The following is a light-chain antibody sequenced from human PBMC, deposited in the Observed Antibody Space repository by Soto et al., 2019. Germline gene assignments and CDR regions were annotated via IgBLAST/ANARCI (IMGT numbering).Light chain of an antibody. CDR2: GAS. V-gene: IGKV3-20*01. Sequence: EIVLTQSPCTLSLSPGERATISCRASQSVSSSYLAWYQQKPGQAPRLLISGASIRATGIPDRLSGSGCGTDSNLTISSMELEDYDVYSCQQYGSSPPWTFGQGTKVEIK. CDR3: QQYGSSPPWT. CDR1: QSVSSSY. J-gene: IGKJ1*01.